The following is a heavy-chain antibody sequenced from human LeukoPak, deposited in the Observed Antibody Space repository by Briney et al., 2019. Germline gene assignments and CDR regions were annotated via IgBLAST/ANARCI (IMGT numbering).Heavy chain of an antibody. J-gene: IGHJ3*02. Sequence: ASVKVSCKASGGTFSSYAISWVRQAPGQGLEWMGRINPNSGGTTYAQKFQGRVTMTRDTSIGTAYMELSSLRSDDTAVYYCARPHYESSGLYVDAFDIWGQGTMVTVSS. CDR1: GGTFSSYA. CDR3: ARPHYESSGLYVDAFDI. V-gene: IGHV1-2*06. CDR2: INPNSGGT. D-gene: IGHD3-22*01.